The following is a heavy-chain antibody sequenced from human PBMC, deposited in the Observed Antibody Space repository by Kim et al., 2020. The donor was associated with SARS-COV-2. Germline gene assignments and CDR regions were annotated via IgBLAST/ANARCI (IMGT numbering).Heavy chain of an antibody. Sequence: ASVKVSCKASGYTFTSYYMHWVRQAPGQGLEWMGIINPSGGSTSYAQKFQGRVTMTRDTSTSTVYMELSSLRSEDTAVYYCARDLNNYDILTGSVREDYWGQGTLVTVSS. CDR3: ARDLNNYDILTGSVREDY. CDR2: INPSGGST. J-gene: IGHJ4*02. D-gene: IGHD3-9*01. V-gene: IGHV1-46*01. CDR1: GYTFTSYY.